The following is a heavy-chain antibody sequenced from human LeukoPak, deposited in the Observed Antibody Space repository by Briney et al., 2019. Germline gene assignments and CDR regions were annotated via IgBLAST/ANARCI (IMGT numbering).Heavy chain of an antibody. CDR1: XXTXSSXX. CDR3: ARGVPDNEQEYQLLPPGY. CDR2: XXXGGST. Sequence: PGGSLRLSCAASXXTXSSXXXXXVXXAXXXXXXXXXXXXXGGSTYYADSVKGRFTISRDNSKNTLYLQMNSLRAEDTAVYYCARGVPDNEQEYQLLPPGYWGQGTLVTVSS. D-gene: IGHD2-2*01. V-gene: IGHV3-66*01. J-gene: IGHJ4*02.